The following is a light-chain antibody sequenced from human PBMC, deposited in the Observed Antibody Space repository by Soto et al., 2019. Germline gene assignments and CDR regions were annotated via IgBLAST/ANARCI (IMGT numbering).Light chain of an antibody. CDR3: QQYKNYPLT. V-gene: IGKV1-16*02. Sequence: DIQMTQSPSSLSASVGDRVTITCRASQDISDSLAWFQQKPGKAPKSLIYAASNLQSGVPSKFSGSGSGTDFTLTISSLQPEDFATYYCQQYKNYPLTFGGGTKVEIK. CDR2: AAS. CDR1: QDISDS. J-gene: IGKJ4*01.